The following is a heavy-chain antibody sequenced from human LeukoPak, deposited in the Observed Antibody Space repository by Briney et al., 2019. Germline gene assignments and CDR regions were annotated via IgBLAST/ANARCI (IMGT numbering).Heavy chain of an antibody. Sequence: PGGSLRHSCAASGFTFSSYWMHWVRQAPGKGLVWVSRINSDGSSTSYADSVKGRFTISRDNSKNTLYLQMNSLRAEDTAVYYCAKTLEMATIGGLDYWGQGTLVTVSS. CDR3: AKTLEMATIGGLDY. CDR1: GFTFSSYW. D-gene: IGHD5-24*01. CDR2: INSDGSST. J-gene: IGHJ4*02. V-gene: IGHV3-74*01.